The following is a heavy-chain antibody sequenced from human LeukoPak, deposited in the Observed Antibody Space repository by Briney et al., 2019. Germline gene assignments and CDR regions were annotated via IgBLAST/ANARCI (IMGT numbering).Heavy chain of an antibody. V-gene: IGHV1-69*13. CDR2: IIPIFGTA. CDR1: GGTFSSYA. CDR3: ARDDRVVAFDI. D-gene: IGHD3-10*01. Sequence: SVKVSCKASGGTFSSYAISWVRQAPGQGLEWMGGIIPIFGTANYAQKFQGRVTVTADESTSTAYMEPSSLRSEDTAVYYCARDDRVVAFDIWGQGTMVTVSS. J-gene: IGHJ3*02.